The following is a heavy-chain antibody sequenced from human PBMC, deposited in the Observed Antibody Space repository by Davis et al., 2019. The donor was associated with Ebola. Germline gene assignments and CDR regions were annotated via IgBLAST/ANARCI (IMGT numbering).Heavy chain of an antibody. V-gene: IGHV4-34*01. Sequence: MPSETLSLTCAVYGGSFSGYYWSWIRQPPGKGLEWIGEINHSGSTNYNSSLKSRVTISVDTSKNQFSLKLSSVTAADTAVYYCARMKVLLWFGTLDYWGQGTLVTVSS. J-gene: IGHJ4*02. CDR2: INHSGST. CDR1: GGSFSGYY. D-gene: IGHD3-10*01. CDR3: ARMKVLLWFGTLDY.